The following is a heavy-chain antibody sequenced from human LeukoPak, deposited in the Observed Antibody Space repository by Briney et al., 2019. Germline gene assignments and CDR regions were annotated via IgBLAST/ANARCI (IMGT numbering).Heavy chain of an antibody. V-gene: IGHV4-38-2*02. CDR1: GYSISSGYY. Sequence: SETLSLTCTVSGYSISSGYYWGWIRQPPGKGLEWIGEINHSGRSNYNPSLKSRVTISVDTSRNRFSLKLSSVTAADTAVYYCARSLDYYYYGMDVWGQGTTVTVSS. D-gene: IGHD1-1*01. CDR3: ARSLDYYYYGMDV. J-gene: IGHJ6*02. CDR2: INHSGRS.